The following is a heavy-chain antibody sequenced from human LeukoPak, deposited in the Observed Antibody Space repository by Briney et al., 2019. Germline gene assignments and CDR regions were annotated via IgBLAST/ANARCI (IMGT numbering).Heavy chain of an antibody. V-gene: IGHV4-34*01. CDR1: GGSFSGYY. J-gene: IGHJ4*02. Sequence: PSETLSLTCAVYGGSFSGYYWSWIRQPPGKGLEWIGEINHSGSTNYNSSLKSRVTISVDTSKNQFSLKLSSVTAADTAVYYCARQILFPNVNRKKDIVVVPAAIFGGYFDYWGQGTLVTVSS. CDR2: INHSGST. CDR3: ARQILFPNVNRKKDIVVVPAAIFGGYFDY. D-gene: IGHD2-2*02.